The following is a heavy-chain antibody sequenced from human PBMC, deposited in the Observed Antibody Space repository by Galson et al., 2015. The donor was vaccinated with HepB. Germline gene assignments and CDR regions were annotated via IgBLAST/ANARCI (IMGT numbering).Heavy chain of an antibody. CDR2: IYPGDSDT. CDR3: ASGYCSSTSCYADAIDI. J-gene: IGHJ3*02. D-gene: IGHD2-2*03. V-gene: IGHV5-51*03. Sequence: QSGAEVKRPGESLKISCKGSGYSFPSYWIGWVRQMPGKGLEWMGIIYPGDSDTRYSPSFQGQVTISADKAISTAYLQWSSLKASDTAMYYCASGYCSSTSCYADAIDIWGQGTMVTVSS. CDR1: GYSFPSYW.